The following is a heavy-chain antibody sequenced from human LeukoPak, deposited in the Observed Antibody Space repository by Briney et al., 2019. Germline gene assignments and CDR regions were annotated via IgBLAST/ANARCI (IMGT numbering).Heavy chain of an antibody. Sequence: GGSLRLSCAASGFTFSTYGMHWVRQAPGKGLEWVAVISYDGSNKYYADSVKGRFTISRDNSKNTLYLQMNSLRAEDTALYYCAKDPCSSTSCYAYNFYYYGMDVWGQGTTVTASS. J-gene: IGHJ6*02. CDR1: GFTFSTYG. D-gene: IGHD2-2*01. CDR3: AKDPCSSTSCYAYNFYYYGMDV. V-gene: IGHV3-30*18. CDR2: ISYDGSNK.